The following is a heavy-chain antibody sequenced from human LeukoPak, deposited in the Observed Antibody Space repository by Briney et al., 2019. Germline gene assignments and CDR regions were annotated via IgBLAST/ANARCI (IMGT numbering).Heavy chain of an antibody. CDR3: ARGHCSGCSCYSGFWYFDL. J-gene: IGHJ2*01. Sequence: PSETLSLTCTVSGGSLSSGSYYWSWIRQPAGKGLEWIGRIYTSGSTNYNPSLKSRVTTSVDTSKIQFSLKLSSVTAADTAVYYCARGHCSGCSCYSGFWYFDLWGRGTLVTVSS. CDR1: GGSLSSGSYY. D-gene: IGHD2-15*01. V-gene: IGHV4-61*02. CDR2: IYTSGST.